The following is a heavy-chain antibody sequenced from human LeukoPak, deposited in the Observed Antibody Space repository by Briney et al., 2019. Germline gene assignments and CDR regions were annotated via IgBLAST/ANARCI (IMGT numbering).Heavy chain of an antibody. CDR3: ARRGVVIRVIDS. CDR2: ISDSGGST. CDR1: GITLSNYG. V-gene: IGHV3-23*01. D-gene: IGHD3-10*01. Sequence: PGGSLRLSCAASGITLSNYGMSWVRQAPGKGLEWVAGISDSGGSTNYADSVKGRFTISRDNPKNTLYLQMNSLRAEDTAVYFCARRGVVIRVIDSWGQGALVTVSS. J-gene: IGHJ4*02.